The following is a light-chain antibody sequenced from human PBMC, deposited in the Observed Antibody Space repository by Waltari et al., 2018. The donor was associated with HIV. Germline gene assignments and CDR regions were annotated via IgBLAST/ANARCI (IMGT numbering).Light chain of an antibody. Sequence: EIVLTPSPATLSVSPGERATLSCRASQNVGSNLAWYYQKPGQPPRLLIYGASTRATGIPGSFSGSGSGTEFTLTISSLQSEDFAVYYCQQYNTWPYTFGQGAKLEIK. CDR1: QNVGSN. J-gene: IGKJ2*01. V-gene: IGKV3-15*01. CDR2: GAS. CDR3: QQYNTWPYT.